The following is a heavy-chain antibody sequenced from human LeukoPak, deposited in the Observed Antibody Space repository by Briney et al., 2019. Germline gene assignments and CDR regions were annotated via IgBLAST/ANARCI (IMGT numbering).Heavy chain of an antibody. CDR2: IYYSGST. Sequence: SETLSLTCTVSGGSVSSSSYYWNWIRQPPGKGLEWIGYIYYSGSTNYNPPLKSRVTISVDTSKNQFSLNLSSVTAADTAVYYCARMVTGYYQLDYWGQGTLVTVSS. CDR1: GGSVSSSSYY. J-gene: IGHJ4*02. CDR3: ARMVTGYYQLDY. D-gene: IGHD3-9*01. V-gene: IGHV4-61*01.